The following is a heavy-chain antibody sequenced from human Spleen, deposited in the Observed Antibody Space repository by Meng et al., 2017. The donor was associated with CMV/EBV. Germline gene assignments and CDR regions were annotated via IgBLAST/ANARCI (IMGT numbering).Heavy chain of an antibody. J-gene: IGHJ4*02. CDR2: ISSRSTTI. V-gene: IGHV3-48*04. D-gene: IGHD3-22*01. Sequence: GGSLRLSCAASGFTFSDYAMSWVRQAPGKGLEWVSYISSRSTTIYYADSVQGRFTISRDNAKNSLYLQMNSLRAEDTAVYYCTRSAYYYDSSGSYWGQGTLVTVSS. CDR1: GFTFSDYA. CDR3: TRSAYYYDSSGSY.